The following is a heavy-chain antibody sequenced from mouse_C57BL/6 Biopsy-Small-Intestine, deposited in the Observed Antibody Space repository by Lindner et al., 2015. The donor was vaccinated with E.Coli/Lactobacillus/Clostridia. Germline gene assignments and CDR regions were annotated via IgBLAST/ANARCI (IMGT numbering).Heavy chain of an antibody. J-gene: IGHJ4*01. CDR2: ISGGGGNT. V-gene: IGHV5-9*04. CDR1: GFTFSSYT. Sequence: VQLQESGPELVKPGGSLKLSCAASGFTFSSYTMSWVRQTPEKRLEWVATISGGGGNTYYPDSVKGRFTIPRDNAKNTLYLQMTSLRSEDTAMYYCATYDYDVEGAMDYWGQGTSVTVSS. D-gene: IGHD2-4*01. CDR3: ATYDYDVEGAMDY.